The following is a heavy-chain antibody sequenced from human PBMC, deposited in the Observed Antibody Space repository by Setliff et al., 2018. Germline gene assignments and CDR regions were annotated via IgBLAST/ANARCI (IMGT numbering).Heavy chain of an antibody. CDR3: AKDWNPSTYWYTDYFDS. CDR2: ISGSGGST. D-gene: IGHD2-2*01. J-gene: IGHJ4*02. V-gene: IGHV3-23*01. Sequence: TGGSLRLSCAASGFTFTSYAMRWVRQAPGKGLEWVSSISGSGGSTYYADSVKGRFTISRDNSKNTLYLQMNSLRAEDTAIYYCAKDWNPSTYWYTDYFDSWGQGTLVTVSS. CDR1: GFTFTSYA.